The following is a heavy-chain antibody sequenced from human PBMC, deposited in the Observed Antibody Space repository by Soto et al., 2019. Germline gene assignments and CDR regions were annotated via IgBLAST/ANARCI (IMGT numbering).Heavy chain of an antibody. J-gene: IGHJ6*02. V-gene: IGHV1-46*04. CDR2: INPSGGST. D-gene: IGHD2-15*01. CDR3: ARGIVVVVAATHDYYYGMDV. CDR1: GYTFTSYY. Sequence: ASVKVSCKASGYTFTSYYMHWVRQAPEQGLGWMGKINPSGGSTSYAQKLQGRVTMTRDTSTSAVYVELSSLRSQDTAVYYCARGIVVVVAATHDYYYGMDVWSQGTTVTVSS.